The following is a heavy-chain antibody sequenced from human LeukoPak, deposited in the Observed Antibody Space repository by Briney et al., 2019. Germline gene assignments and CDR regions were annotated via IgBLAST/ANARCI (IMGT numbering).Heavy chain of an antibody. D-gene: IGHD5-18*01. CDR1: GGSISSSSYY. J-gene: IGHJ4*02. V-gene: IGHV4-39*07. CDR3: ARDRMGTVMVPIDY. CDR2: IYYSGST. Sequence: SETLSLTCIVSGGSISSSSYYWGWIRQPPGKGLEWIGSIYYSGSTYYNPSLKSRVTISVDTSKNQFSLKLRSVTAADTAVYYCARDRMGTVMVPIDYWGQGALVTVSS.